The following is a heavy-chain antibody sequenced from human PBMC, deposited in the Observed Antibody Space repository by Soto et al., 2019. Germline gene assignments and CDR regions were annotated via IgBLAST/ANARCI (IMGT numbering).Heavy chain of an antibody. CDR2: TYYRSKWYN. J-gene: IGHJ3*02. CDR3: ARGVGDGYNDPHFGFPPTDAFDI. CDR1: GDSVSSNSAA. V-gene: IGHV6-1*01. Sequence: PSQTLSLTCAISGDSVSSNSAAWNWIRQSPSRGLEWLGRTYYRSKWYNDYAVSVKSRITINPDTSKNQFSLQLNSVTPEDTAVYYCARGVGDGYNDPHFGFPPTDAFDIWGPGTMVTVSS. D-gene: IGHD3-10*01.